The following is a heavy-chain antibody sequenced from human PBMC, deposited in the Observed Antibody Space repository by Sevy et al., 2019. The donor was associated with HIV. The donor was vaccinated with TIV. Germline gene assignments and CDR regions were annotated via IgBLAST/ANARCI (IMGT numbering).Heavy chain of an antibody. Sequence: GGSLRLSCVASGFTFSDHYMEWVRQAPGKGLEWVGRTRNKADGYTTEYAASVKGRFTISRDDSKNSLYVQMNSLKTVDTAVYYCATHAGIAAAGRVFDYWGQGTLVTVSS. V-gene: IGHV3-72*01. CDR2: TRNKADGYTT. J-gene: IGHJ4*02. CDR3: ATHAGIAAAGRVFDY. CDR1: GFTFSDHY. D-gene: IGHD6-13*01.